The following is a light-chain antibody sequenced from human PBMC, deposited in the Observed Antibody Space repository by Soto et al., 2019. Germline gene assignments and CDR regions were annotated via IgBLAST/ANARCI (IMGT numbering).Light chain of an antibody. V-gene: IGLV2-23*02. J-gene: IGLJ1*01. CDR1: SSDVGSYDL. Sequence: QSVLTQPASVSGSPGQSITISCTGTSSDVGSYDLVSWYQQHPGKAPRLIIYEVTKRPSGVSNRFSGSKSGSTASLTFSGIQAEDEADYFCCSYAGVSTFVSGTGTKVTVL. CDR3: CSYAGVSTFV. CDR2: EVT.